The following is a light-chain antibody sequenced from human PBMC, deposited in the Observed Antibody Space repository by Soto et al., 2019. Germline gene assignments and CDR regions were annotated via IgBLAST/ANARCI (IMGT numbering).Light chain of an antibody. CDR3: QQYYSYPLT. Sequence: AIRMTQSPSSFSASPGDRVTITCRASQGISSYLAWYQQKPGKAPKLMIYAASTLQSGVPSRFSGSGSGTDVTLTISCLQSEDFATYYCQQYYSYPLTFGGGTKVEIK. V-gene: IGKV1-8*01. CDR2: AAS. J-gene: IGKJ4*01. CDR1: QGISSY.